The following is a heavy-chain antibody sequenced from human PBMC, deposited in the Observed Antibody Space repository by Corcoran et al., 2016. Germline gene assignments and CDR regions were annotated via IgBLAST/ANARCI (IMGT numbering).Heavy chain of an antibody. J-gene: IGHJ4*02. CDR1: GFTFSSYW. V-gene: IGHV3-7*01. D-gene: IGHD5-18*01. Sequence: EVQLVESGGGLVQPGGSLRLSCAASGFTFSSYWMSWVRQAPGKGLEWVANIKQDGSEKYYVDSVKGRFTISRDNAKNSLYLQMNSLRAEDTAVYYCARGTREYSYGLYYFDYWGQGTLVTVSS. CDR3: ARGTREYSYGLYYFDY. CDR2: IKQDGSEK.